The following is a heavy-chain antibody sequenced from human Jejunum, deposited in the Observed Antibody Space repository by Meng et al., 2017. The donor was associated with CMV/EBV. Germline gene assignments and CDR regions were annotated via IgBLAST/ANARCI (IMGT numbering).Heavy chain of an antibody. CDR2: TYYRSQWYY. CDR1: GDSVSSSSAA. J-gene: IGHJ5*02. Sequence: QVQLQQSGPGLLKPSXTLSLPCVISGDSVSSSSAAWNWIRQSPSRGLEWLGRTYYRSQWYYDYAVSVKSRITINPDTSKNQFSLHLSSVTPEDTAVYYCAGGWQLGPWGQGTRVTVAS. CDR3: AGGWQLGP. V-gene: IGHV6-1*01. D-gene: IGHD4-23*01.